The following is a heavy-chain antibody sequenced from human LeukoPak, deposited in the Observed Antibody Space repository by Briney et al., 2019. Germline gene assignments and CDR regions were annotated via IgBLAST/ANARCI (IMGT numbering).Heavy chain of an antibody. J-gene: IGHJ4*02. Sequence: PGGSLRLSCVASGFIVSSNYITWVRQPPGKGLEWVSTIYSDGSTYYAASVTGRFTISRDNSKNTLYLQMNSLRAEDTAVYYCAKDAQQTPFYWGQGTLVTVSS. CDR2: IYSDGST. D-gene: IGHD6-13*01. CDR1: GFIVSSNY. V-gene: IGHV3-53*01. CDR3: AKDAQQTPFY.